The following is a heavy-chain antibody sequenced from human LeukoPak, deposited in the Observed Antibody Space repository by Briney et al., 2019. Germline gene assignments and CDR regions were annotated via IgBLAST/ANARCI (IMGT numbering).Heavy chain of an antibody. V-gene: IGHV1-18*01. CDR1: GYTFTTYG. Sequence: ASVKVSCKTSGYTFTTYGISWVRQARGQGLEWMGWINAYNGNTIYAQKLQGRVTMTTDTSASTAYMELRSLRSDDTAVYYCARASDLDSFDYWGQGTLVTVSS. J-gene: IGHJ4*02. CDR2: INAYNGNT. CDR3: ARASDLDSFDY.